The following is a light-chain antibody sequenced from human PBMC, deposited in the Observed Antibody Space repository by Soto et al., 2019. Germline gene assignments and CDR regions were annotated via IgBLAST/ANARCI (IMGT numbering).Light chain of an antibody. Sequence: ESELKQSPGTMSLSPGERATLSCRASQSVSSSYLAWYQQKPGQAPRLLIYGASSRATGIPDRFSGSGSGTDFTLTISRLEPEDFAVYYCQQYGSSLLFTFGPGTKVDIK. CDR2: GAS. J-gene: IGKJ3*01. V-gene: IGKV3-20*01. CDR3: QQYGSSLLFT. CDR1: QSVSSSY.